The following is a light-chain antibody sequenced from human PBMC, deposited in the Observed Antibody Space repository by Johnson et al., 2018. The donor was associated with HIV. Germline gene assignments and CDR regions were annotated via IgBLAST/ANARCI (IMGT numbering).Light chain of an antibody. CDR1: SPNIGNNY. CDR2: GNN. J-gene: IGLJ1*01. Sequence: QSVLTQPPSVSAAPGQKVTISCSGSSPNIGNNYVSWYQQFPGTAPKLLIYGNNKRPSGIPDRFYGSKSGTSATLGITGLQTGDEANYYCGTWDSSMSAVFGSGTKVTVL. CDR3: GTWDSSMSAV. V-gene: IGLV1-51*01.